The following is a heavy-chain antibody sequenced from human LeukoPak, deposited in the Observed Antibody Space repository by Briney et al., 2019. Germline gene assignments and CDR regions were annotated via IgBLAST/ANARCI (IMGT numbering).Heavy chain of an antibody. Sequence: PSETLSLTCAVYGGSFSGYYWSWIRQPPGKGLEWIGEINHSGSTNYNPSLKSRVTISVDTSKNQFSLKLSSVTAADTAVYYCASTSSSEDYDILTGSRIWFDPWGQGTLVTVSS. V-gene: IGHV4-34*01. CDR3: ASTSSSEDYDILTGSRIWFDP. J-gene: IGHJ5*02. CDR2: INHSGST. CDR1: GGSFSGYY. D-gene: IGHD3-9*01.